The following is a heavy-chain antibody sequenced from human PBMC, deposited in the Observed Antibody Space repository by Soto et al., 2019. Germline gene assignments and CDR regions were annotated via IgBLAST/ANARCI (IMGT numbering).Heavy chain of an antibody. CDR3: AAFHFIAAAGDYYYGMDV. CDR2: IIPIFGTA. J-gene: IGHJ6*02. Sequence: GASVKVSCKASGGTFSSYAISWVRQAPGQGLEWMGGIIPIFGTANYAQKFQGRVTITADESTSTAYMELSSLRSEDTAVYYCAAFHFIAAAGDYYYGMDVWGQGTTVTVSS. CDR1: GGTFSSYA. D-gene: IGHD6-13*01. V-gene: IGHV1-69*13.